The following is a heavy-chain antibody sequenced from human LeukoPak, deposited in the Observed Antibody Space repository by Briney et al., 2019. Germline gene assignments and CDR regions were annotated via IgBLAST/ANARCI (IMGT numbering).Heavy chain of an antibody. D-gene: IGHD6-19*01. J-gene: IGHJ4*02. CDR3: ARPYSSGWYTIDY. V-gene: IGHV5-51*01. CDR1: GYIFTSYW. CDR2: IYPGDSDT. Sequence: GAALEISCKGSGYIFTSYWIGGGRQMPGEGVEGGGIIYPGDSDTRYSPSFQGQVTISADKSISTAYLQWSSLKASDTAMYYCARPYSSGWYTIDYWGQGTLVTVSS.